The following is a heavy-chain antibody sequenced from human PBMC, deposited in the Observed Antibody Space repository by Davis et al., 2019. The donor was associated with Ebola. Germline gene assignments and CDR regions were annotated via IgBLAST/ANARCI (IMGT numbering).Heavy chain of an antibody. CDR2: IIPIFGTA. D-gene: IGHD2-2*03. Sequence: SVKVSCKASGGTFSSYAISWVRQAPGQGLEWMGGIIPIFGTANYAQKFQGRVTITADESTSTAYMELSSLRSEDTAVYYCARDTWLGIVVVPAAQPYGMDVWGQGTTVTVSS. V-gene: IGHV1-69*13. CDR1: GGTFSSYA. CDR3: ARDTWLGIVVVPAAQPYGMDV. J-gene: IGHJ6*02.